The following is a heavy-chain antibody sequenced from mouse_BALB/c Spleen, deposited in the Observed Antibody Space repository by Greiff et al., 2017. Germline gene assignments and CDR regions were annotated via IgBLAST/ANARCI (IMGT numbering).Heavy chain of an antibody. Sequence: VKLQESGPGLVQPSQSLSITCTVSGFSLTSYGVHWVRQSPGKGLEWLGVIWSGGSTDYNAAFISRLSISKDNSKSQVFFKMNSLQANDTAIYYCARGIYYGYDWFAYWGQGTLVTVSA. CDR1: GFSLTSYG. V-gene: IGHV2-2*02. CDR3: ARGIYYGYDWFAY. D-gene: IGHD2-2*01. J-gene: IGHJ3*01. CDR2: IWSGGST.